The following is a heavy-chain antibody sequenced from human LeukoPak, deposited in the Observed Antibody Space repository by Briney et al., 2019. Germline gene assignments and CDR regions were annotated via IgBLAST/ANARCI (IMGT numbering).Heavy chain of an antibody. CDR1: GFTFSSYA. CDR2: ISYDGSNK. D-gene: IGHD6-13*01. CDR3: ARGTGQQLVLNY. J-gene: IGHJ4*02. Sequence: GGSLRLSCAASGFTFSSYAMHWVRQAPGQGLEWVAVISYDGSNKYYADSVKGRFTISRDNSKNTLYLQMNSLRAEDTALYYCARGTGQQLVLNYWGQGTLVTVSS. V-gene: IGHV3-30*04.